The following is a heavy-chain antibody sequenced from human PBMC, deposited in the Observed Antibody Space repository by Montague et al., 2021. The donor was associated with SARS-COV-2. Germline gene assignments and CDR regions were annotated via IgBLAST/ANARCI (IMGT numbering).Heavy chain of an antibody. V-gene: IGHV4-34*01. D-gene: IGHD6-13*01. Sequence: SETLSLTCAVYSGSFSGWYWSWVRQPPGKGLEWIGEINRRGNTIYNPSLKSRVTISVDTSKNQFSLKLSSVTAADTAVYYCASGIAATYYYYMDVWGKGTTVTVSS. CDR2: INRRGNT. J-gene: IGHJ6*03. CDR3: ASGIAATYYYYMDV. CDR1: SGSFSGWY.